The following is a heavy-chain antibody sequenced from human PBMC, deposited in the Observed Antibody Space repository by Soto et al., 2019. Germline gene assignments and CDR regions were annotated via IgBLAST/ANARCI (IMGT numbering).Heavy chain of an antibody. D-gene: IGHD1-26*01. Sequence: EVQLVESGGGLVQPGGSRRVSYAASGFTFSTYWMHWVRQVPGKGLVWLSHIASDGNSTTYADSVKGRFTISRDNAKNTVFLQMNSLRAEDTAVYYCVRDDVGVGIDYWGLGTLVTVSS. CDR2: IASDGNST. CDR3: VRDDVGVGIDY. CDR1: GFTFSTYW. J-gene: IGHJ4*02. V-gene: IGHV3-74*03.